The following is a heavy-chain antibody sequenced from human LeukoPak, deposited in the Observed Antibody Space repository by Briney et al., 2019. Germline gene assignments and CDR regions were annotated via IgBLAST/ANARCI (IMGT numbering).Heavy chain of an antibody. J-gene: IGHJ4*02. CDR2: IYSGGNT. V-gene: IGHV3-53*01. D-gene: IGHD6-13*01. Sequence: VGSLRLSCAPSRFTPRATYMNSVREAPREGRERVSVIYSGGNTYYANSVKGRVTLSRDNSKNALYLQMKRLRGDGTAQYFCAGDPDSSSGKYFDCWGQGTLDSVSS. CDR3: AGDPDSSSGKYFDC. CDR1: RFTPRATY.